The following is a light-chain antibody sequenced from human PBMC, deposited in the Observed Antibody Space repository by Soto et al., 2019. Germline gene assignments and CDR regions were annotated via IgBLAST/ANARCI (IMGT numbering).Light chain of an antibody. Sequence: NFMLTQPPSVSESPGKTVTITCTRSSGSIATNYVQWYQQRPGSAPTTVIYENDQRPSGVPDRFSGSIDSSSNSASLSISGLKTEDEADYHCQSYQNINHAVVFGGGTQLTVL. CDR3: QSYQNINHAVV. CDR2: END. V-gene: IGLV6-57*03. CDR1: SGSIATNY. J-gene: IGLJ2*01.